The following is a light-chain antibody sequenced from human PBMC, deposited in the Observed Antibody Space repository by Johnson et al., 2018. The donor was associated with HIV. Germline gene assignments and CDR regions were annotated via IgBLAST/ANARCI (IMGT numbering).Light chain of an antibody. Sequence: QSILTQPPSVSAAPGQKVTISCSGSSSNIGNNYVSWYQQLPGTAPKLLIFENNKRPSGIPDRFSGSKSGTSATLGITGLQTGDEADYYRGTWDNSLTAGVFGSGTKVTVL. CDR2: ENN. CDR1: SSNIGNNY. J-gene: IGLJ1*01. V-gene: IGLV1-51*02. CDR3: GTWDNSLTAGV.